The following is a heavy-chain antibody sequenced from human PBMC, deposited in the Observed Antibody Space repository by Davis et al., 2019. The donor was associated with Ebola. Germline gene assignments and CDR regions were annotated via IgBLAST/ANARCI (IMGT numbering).Heavy chain of an antibody. V-gene: IGHV3-23*01. D-gene: IGHD3-10*01. CDR3: AKDCKVQGVIRWYYYYGMDV. CDR1: GFTFSSYA. Sequence: PGGSLRLSCATSGFTFSSYAMSWVRQAPGKGLEWVSAISGSGGSTYYADSVKGRFTISRDNSKNTLYLQMNSLRAEDTAVYYCAKDCKVQGVIRWYYYYGMDVWGQGTTVTVSS. CDR2: ISGSGGST. J-gene: IGHJ6*02.